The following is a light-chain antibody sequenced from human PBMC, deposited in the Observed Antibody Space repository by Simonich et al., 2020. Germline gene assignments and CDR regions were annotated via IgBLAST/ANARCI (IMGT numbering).Light chain of an antibody. CDR3: QQYYSTPPIT. J-gene: IGKJ5*01. CDR2: WAA. CDR1: QSVLSSSNNKNY. Sequence: DIVMTQSPDSLAVSLGERATINCKSSQSVLSSSNNKNYLAWYQQKPGHPPKLLIYWAATRESGVPDRFSGGGSGTDFTLTISSLQAEDVAVYYCQQYYSTPPITFGQGTRLEIK. V-gene: IGKV4-1*01.